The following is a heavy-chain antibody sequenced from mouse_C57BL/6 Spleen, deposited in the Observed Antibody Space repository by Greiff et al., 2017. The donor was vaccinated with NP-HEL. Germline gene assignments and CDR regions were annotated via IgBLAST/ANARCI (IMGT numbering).Heavy chain of an antibody. V-gene: IGHV14-1*01. CDR1: GFNIKDYY. CDR3: TTHYGSTLCGY. Sequence: VHVKQSGAELVRPGASVKLSCTASGFNIKDYYMHWVKQRPEQGLEWIGRIDPEDGDTEYAPKFQGKATMTADTSSNTAYLQLSSLTSEDTAVYYCTTHYGSTLCGYWGQGTLVTVSA. CDR2: IDPEDGDT. D-gene: IGHD1-1*01. J-gene: IGHJ3*02.